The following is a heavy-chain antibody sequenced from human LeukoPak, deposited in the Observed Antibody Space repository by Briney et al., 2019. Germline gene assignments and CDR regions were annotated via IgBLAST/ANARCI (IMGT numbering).Heavy chain of an antibody. Sequence: GGSLRLSCAASGLPFSTFWMNWVRPAPGKGLEWVANINQDGSEEYYVDSVKGRFTISRDNAKNSVYLQMNSLRVEDRGIYYCARNARGPGDYWGEGTVVTVSS. CDR1: GLPFSTFW. J-gene: IGHJ4*02. V-gene: IGHV3-7*01. CDR3: ARNARGPGDY. CDR2: INQDGSEE. D-gene: IGHD2-2*01.